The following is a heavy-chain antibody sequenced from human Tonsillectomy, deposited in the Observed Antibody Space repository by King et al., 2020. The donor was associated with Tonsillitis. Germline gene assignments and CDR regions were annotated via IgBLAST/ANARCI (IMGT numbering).Heavy chain of an antibody. V-gene: IGHV4-39*01. Sequence: LQLQESGPGLVKPSENLSLTCTVSGDSISSSSYYWSWIRQPPGKGLEWIGSINYSGNTYYNSSLKSRVTISVDTSRNQFSLSLTSVTAADTAVYYCARHVNYDFWSGLYFFDYWGQGALVTVSS. D-gene: IGHD3-3*01. CDR1: GDSISSSSYY. CDR3: ARHVNYDFWSGLYFFDY. J-gene: IGHJ4*02. CDR2: INYSGNT.